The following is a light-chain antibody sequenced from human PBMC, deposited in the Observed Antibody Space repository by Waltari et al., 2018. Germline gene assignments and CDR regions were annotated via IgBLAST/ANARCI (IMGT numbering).Light chain of an antibody. CDR3: MQTQEIPLT. CDR2: LGS. Sequence: ALTQSPLSLPVTPGAPASIFCRSSQSLLHSVGRNFLDWYVQKPGQSPQLLIYLGSNRACGVPDRFSGGGSGTDFTLTISRVEAEDVGVYYCMQTQEIPLTFGGGTKVEIK. J-gene: IGKJ4*01. CDR1: QSLLHSVGRNF. V-gene: IGKV2-28*01.